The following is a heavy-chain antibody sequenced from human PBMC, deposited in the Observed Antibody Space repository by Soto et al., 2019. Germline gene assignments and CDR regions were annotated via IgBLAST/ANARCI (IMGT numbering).Heavy chain of an antibody. CDR1: GDSFAGYW. CDR3: ARHLYCSSTSCLNWFDP. J-gene: IGHJ5*02. Sequence: GEPQTSSSRGSGDSFAGYWIVLVRTMNGNGLEWMGIIYPGDSDTRYSPSFQGQVTISADKSISTAYLQWSSLKASDTAMYYCARHLYCSSTSCLNWFDPWGQGTLVNVS. V-gene: IGHV5-51*01. CDR2: IYPGDSDT. D-gene: IGHD2-2*01.